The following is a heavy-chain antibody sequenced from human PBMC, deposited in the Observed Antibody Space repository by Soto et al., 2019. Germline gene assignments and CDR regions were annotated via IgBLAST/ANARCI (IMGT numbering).Heavy chain of an antibody. V-gene: IGHV4-59*08. D-gene: IGHD2-15*01. J-gene: IGHJ4*02. CDR2: IYYSGST. Sequence: ASETLSLTCTVSGGSISSYYWSWIRQPPGKGLEWIGYIYYSGSTNYNPSLKSRVTISVDTSKNQFSLKLSSVTAADTAVYYCARQERPRYCSRRSCSGYTFDYWGQGTLVTVSS. CDR1: GGSISSYY. CDR3: ARQERPRYCSRRSCSGYTFDY.